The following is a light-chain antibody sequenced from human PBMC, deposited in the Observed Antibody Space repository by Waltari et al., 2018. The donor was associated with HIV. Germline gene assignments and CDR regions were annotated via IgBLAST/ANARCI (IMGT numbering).Light chain of an antibody. CDR2: GRN. V-gene: IGLV3-19*01. CDR3: NSRDSSGDHRL. CDR1: SLRTYY. Sequence: SSELTQGPPVSVDLGQTVTITCQGDSLRTYYASWYQQKPGQAPILVIYGRNNRPTGIPDRFSASTSGNTASLTITGAQAEDEADYYCNSRDSSGDHRLFGGGTKLTVL. J-gene: IGLJ3*02.